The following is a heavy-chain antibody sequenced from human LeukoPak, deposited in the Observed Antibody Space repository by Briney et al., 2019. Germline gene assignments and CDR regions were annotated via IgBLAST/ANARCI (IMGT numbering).Heavy chain of an antibody. V-gene: IGHV3-30-3*01. J-gene: IGHJ5*02. Sequence: GGSLRLSCAASGFTFSSYAMHWVRQAPGKGLEWVAVISYDGSNKYYADSVKGRFTISRDNSKNTLYLQMNSLRAEDTAVYYCARDYSNYDWFDPWGQGTLVTVSS. CDR3: ARDYSNYDWFDP. CDR2: ISYDGSNK. CDR1: GFTFSSYA. D-gene: IGHD4-11*01.